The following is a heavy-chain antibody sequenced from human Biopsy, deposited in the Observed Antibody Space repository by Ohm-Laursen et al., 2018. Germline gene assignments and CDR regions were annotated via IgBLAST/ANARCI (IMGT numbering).Heavy chain of an antibody. D-gene: IGHD1/OR15-1a*01. V-gene: IGHV3-30*03. CDR1: GFSFSSYG. CDR3: ARGRTGG. CDR2: ISDDGRNK. Sequence: SLRLSSTASGFSFSSYGMHWVRQAPGKGLEWVAVISDDGRNKYYIDSVKGRFTISRDDAKNSLYLQMNSLRAEDTAVYYCARGRTGGWGQGTLVTVSS. J-gene: IGHJ4*02.